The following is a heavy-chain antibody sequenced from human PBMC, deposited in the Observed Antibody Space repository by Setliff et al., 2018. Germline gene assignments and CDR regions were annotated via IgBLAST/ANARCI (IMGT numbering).Heavy chain of an antibody. J-gene: IGHJ4*02. CDR1: GGSIRNYY. CDR3: ARHYGGGYKHFDY. D-gene: IGHD5-12*01. V-gene: IGHV4-59*01. CDR2: IYYSGNT. Sequence: SETLSLTCTVSGGSIRNYYWSWIRQPPGKGLEWIGYIYYSGNTNYNPSLKSRVTISVDTSKNQFSLKLSSVTAADTAVYYCARHYGGGYKHFDYWGQGTLVTVSS.